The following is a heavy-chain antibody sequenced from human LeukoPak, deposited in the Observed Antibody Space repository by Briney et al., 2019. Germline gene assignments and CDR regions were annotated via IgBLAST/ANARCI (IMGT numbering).Heavy chain of an antibody. CDR1: GFTVSSNY. V-gene: IGHV3-53*05. D-gene: IGHD3-22*01. CDR2: IYSGGST. Sequence: GGSLRLSCAASGFTVSSNYMSWVRQAPGKGLEWVSVIYSGGSTYYADSVKGRFTISRDNSKNTLYLQMNSLRSEDTAVYYCARCEYYDSSGHHPGAFDIWGQGTMVTVSS. J-gene: IGHJ3*02. CDR3: ARCEYYDSSGHHPGAFDI.